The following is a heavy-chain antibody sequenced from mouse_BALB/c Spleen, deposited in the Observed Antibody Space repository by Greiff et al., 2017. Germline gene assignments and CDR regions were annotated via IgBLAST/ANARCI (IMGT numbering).Heavy chain of an antibody. D-gene: IGHD2-1*01. CDR2: INPSSGYT. J-gene: IGHJ1*01. Sequence: QVQLQQSGAELVRPGASVKMSCKASGYTFTSYTMHWVKQRPGQGLEWIGYINPSSGYTNYNQKFKDKATLTADKSSSTAYMQLSSLTSEDSAVYYCARYSGNYGADWYFDVWGAGTTVTVSS. CDR1: GYTFTSYT. CDR3: ARYSGNYGADWYFDV. V-gene: IGHV1-4*01.